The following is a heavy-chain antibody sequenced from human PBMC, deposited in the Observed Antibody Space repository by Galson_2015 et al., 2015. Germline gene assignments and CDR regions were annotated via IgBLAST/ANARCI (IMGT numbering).Heavy chain of an antibody. CDR3: TMALHLGESSAYDMDG. V-gene: IGHV1-18*01. D-gene: IGHD3-16*02. CDR2: ISGYNGNT. CDR1: GYTFTSYG. J-gene: IGHJ6*03. Sequence: SVKVSCKASGYTFTSYGISWVRQAPRQGLEYMGYISGYNGNTDYAQKFQGRVTMTTDTYTTTAYMELTSLRSDDTAVYFCTMALHLGESSAYDMDGWGKGTTVTVSS.